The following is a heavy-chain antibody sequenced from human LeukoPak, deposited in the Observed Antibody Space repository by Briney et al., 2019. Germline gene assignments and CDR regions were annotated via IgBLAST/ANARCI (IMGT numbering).Heavy chain of an antibody. CDR2: VSDSGRST. J-gene: IGHJ6*02. CDR3: ANLIDSSRKYGSDV. D-gene: IGHD3-22*01. V-gene: IGHV3-23*01. CDR1: GFTFNTYA. Sequence: GGSLRLSCAASGFTFNTYAMNWVRQAPGKGLEWVSGVSDSGRSTYYADSVKGRFTISRDNSKNTLYLQMNSLRAEDTAVCYCANLIDSSRKYGSDVWGQGTTVTVSS.